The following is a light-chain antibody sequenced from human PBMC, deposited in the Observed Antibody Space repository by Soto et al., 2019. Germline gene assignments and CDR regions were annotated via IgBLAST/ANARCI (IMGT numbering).Light chain of an antibody. J-gene: IGKJ4*01. CDR3: QQYNDCPLT. CDR1: QRVGYN. CDR2: GAS. Sequence: EIVLTQSPATLSVSLGERGTLSCRASQRVGYNLAWYQQKPGQAPRLLIFGASTRVGGIPARFSGSGSGTEFTLTISSLQSEDIAVYHCQQYNDCPLTFGGGSRVDIK. V-gene: IGKV3-15*01.